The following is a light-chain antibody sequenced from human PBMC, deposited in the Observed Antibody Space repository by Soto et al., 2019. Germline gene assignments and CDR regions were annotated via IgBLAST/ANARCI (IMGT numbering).Light chain of an antibody. J-gene: IGLJ3*02. CDR3: QSYDSSLSGWV. CDR1: SSNIGAGYD. V-gene: IGLV1-40*01. CDR2: GNS. Sequence: QSVLTQPPSVSGAPGQRVTISGTGSSSNIGAGYDVPWDQQLPGTAPKLLIYGNSNRPSGVPDRFSGSKSGTSASLAITGLRAEYEADYYCQSYDSSLSGWVFGGGTKLTVL.